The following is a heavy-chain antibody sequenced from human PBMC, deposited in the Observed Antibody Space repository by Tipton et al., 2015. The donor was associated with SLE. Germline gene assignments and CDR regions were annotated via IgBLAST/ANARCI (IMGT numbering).Heavy chain of an antibody. CDR2: ISSNGGST. Sequence: SLRLSCSASGFTFSSYAMHWVRQAPGKGLEYVSAISSNGGSTYYADSVKGRFTISRDNSKNTLYLQMNSLRAGDTAVYYCARGVGLARTGVERGGYDYWGQGTLVTVSS. J-gene: IGHJ4*02. CDR3: ARGVGLARTGVERGGYDY. V-gene: IGHV3-64*04. CDR1: GFTFSSYA. D-gene: IGHD3/OR15-3a*01.